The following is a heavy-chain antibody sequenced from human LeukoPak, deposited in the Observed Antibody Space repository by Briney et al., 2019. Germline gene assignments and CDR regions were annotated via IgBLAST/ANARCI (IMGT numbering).Heavy chain of an antibody. V-gene: IGHV3-15*01. CDR1: GFTLSNAW. J-gene: IGHJ3*02. Sequence: GGSLRLSCAASGFTLSNAWMSWVRQAPGKGLEWVGRIKSKTDGGTTDYAAPVKGRFTISRDDSKNTLYLQMNSLKTEDTAVYYCTTGRPDGDAFDIWGQGTMVTVSS. CDR3: TTGRPDGDAFDI. CDR2: IKSKTDGGTT.